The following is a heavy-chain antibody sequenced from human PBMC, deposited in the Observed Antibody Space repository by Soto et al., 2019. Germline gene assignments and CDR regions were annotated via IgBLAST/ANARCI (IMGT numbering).Heavy chain of an antibody. V-gene: IGHV1-18*01. CDR1: GYTFTSYG. J-gene: IGHJ5*02. CDR2: ISAYNGNT. CDR3: ARVKSVYCSSTSCPWPFDP. D-gene: IGHD2-2*01. Sequence: GASVNVSCKASGYTFTSYGISWVRQTHGQGLEWMGWISAYNGNTNYAQKLQGRVTMTTDTSTSTAYMELRSLRSDDTAVYYCARVKSVYCSSTSCPWPFDPWGQGTLVTVSS.